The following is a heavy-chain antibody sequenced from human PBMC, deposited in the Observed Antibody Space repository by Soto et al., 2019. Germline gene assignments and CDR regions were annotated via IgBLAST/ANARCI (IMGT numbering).Heavy chain of an antibody. CDR1: GGTFSSYA. Sequence: QVQLVQSGAEVKKPGSSVNVSCKPSGGTFSSYAISWVRQAPGQGLEWMGGIIPIFGTANYAQNFQGRVTITADESTSTAYMEVGSPGAEDTAVYYCARGKGEKFDYWGQGTLVTVSS. D-gene: IGHD3-10*01. CDR2: IIPIFGTA. CDR3: ARGKGEKFDY. V-gene: IGHV1-69*01. J-gene: IGHJ4*02.